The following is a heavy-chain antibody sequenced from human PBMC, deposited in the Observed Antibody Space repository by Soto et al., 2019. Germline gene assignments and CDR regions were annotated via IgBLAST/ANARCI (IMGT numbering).Heavy chain of an antibody. Sequence: ASVKVSCKASGYTFTRSGISWVRQAPGQGLEWMGWISTYNGDTNYAQTFQGRVTMTTDTSTSTVHMEVRSLRSDDTAVYYCAREGVAPYYYYGIDVWAQGTPVTVSS. CDR2: ISTYNGDT. V-gene: IGHV1-18*01. D-gene: IGHD5-12*01. CDR3: AREGVAPYYYYGIDV. J-gene: IGHJ6*02. CDR1: GYTFTRSG.